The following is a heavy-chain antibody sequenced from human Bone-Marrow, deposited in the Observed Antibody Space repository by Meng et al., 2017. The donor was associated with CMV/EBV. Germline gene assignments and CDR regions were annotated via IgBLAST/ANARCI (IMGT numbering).Heavy chain of an antibody. Sequence: ASVKVSCKASGYTFTGYYIHRVRQAPGQGLEWMGWINPNSGGTNYAQKFQGRVTMTRDTSISTAYMELSRLRSDDTAVYYCARFWGRTAPYYYYGMDVWGKRTTVTVSS. J-gene: IGHJ6*04. CDR1: GYTFTGYY. CDR2: INPNSGGT. CDR3: ARFWGRTAPYYYYGMDV. D-gene: IGHD3-16*01. V-gene: IGHV1-2*02.